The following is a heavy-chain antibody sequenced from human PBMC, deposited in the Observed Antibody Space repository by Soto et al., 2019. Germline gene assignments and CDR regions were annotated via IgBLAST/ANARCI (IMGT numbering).Heavy chain of an antibody. D-gene: IGHD1-26*01. Sequence: QVQLVQSGAEVKEPGASVKVSCKASGYSFTTHIMHWVRQAPGQRLEWMGWVDGGNGNTKYSQKFQGRVTITRDTSATTVYMELSRLTSEDKAVYYCARDSGIVAPSGDLDYWGQGTLVTVSS. J-gene: IGHJ4*02. V-gene: IGHV1-3*01. CDR1: GYSFTTHI. CDR3: ARDSGIVAPSGDLDY. CDR2: VDGGNGNT.